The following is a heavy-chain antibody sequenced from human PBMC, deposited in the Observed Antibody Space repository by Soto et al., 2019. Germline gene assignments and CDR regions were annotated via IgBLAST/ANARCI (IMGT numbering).Heavy chain of an antibody. Sequence: GASVKVSCKASGGTFSSYAISWVRQAPGQGLEWMGGIIPILGIANYAQKFQGRVTITADKSTSTAYMELSSLRSEDTAVYYCARVATIGVVIPYYYYMDVWGKGTTVTVSS. CDR2: IIPILGIA. J-gene: IGHJ6*03. D-gene: IGHD3-3*01. CDR3: ARVATIGVVIPYYYYMDV. V-gene: IGHV1-69*10. CDR1: GGTFSSYA.